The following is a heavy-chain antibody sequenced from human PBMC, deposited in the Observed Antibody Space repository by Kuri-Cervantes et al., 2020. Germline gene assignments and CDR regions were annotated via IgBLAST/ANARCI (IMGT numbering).Heavy chain of an antibody. Sequence: GSLRLSCPVYGGSFSTFFWSCIRQPPGKGLEWIGEIYHSGSSNYNPSLKSRVTISVGKSKNQFSLRLSSVTAADTAVYYCARGGYSGYDSVGVSFDYWGQGTLVTVSS. D-gene: IGHD5-12*01. CDR2: IYHSGSS. V-gene: IGHV4-34*01. CDR1: GGSFSTFF. CDR3: ARGGYSGYDSVGVSFDY. J-gene: IGHJ4*02.